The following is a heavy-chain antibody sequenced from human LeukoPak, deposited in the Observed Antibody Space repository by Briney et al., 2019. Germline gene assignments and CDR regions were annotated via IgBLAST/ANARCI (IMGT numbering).Heavy chain of an antibody. CDR2: IYYSGST. D-gene: IGHD5-18*01. CDR1: GGSINSYY. V-gene: IGHV4-59*12. CDR3: ARAGQPWLEFDY. J-gene: IGHJ4*02. Sequence: PSETLSLTCTVSGGSINSYYWTWIRQPPGKGLEWIGYIYYSGSTYYNPSLKSRVTISVDTSKNQFSLKLSSVTAADTAVYYCARAGQPWLEFDYWGQGTLVTVSS.